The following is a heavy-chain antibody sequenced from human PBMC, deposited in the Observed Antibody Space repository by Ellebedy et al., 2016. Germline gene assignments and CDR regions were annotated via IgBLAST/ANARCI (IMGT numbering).Heavy chain of an antibody. Sequence: SETLSLTXTVSGASISNDYWNWIRQPPGKGLELIGYIYYTGSTNYNPSLKSRVTMSVDTSKNQFSLKLSSVTAADTAVYYCARAPRGYTYDHGMDVWGQGTMVTVSS. J-gene: IGHJ6*02. CDR2: IYYTGST. V-gene: IGHV4-59*01. CDR3: ARAPRGYTYDHGMDV. D-gene: IGHD5-18*01. CDR1: GASISNDY.